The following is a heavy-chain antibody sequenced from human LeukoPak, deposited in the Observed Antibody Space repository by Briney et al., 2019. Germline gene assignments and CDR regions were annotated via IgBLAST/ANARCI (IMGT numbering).Heavy chain of an antibody. CDR3: ARRASTIFGVVMISRRTTGGALTASYNWFDP. CDR2: INHSGST. V-gene: IGHV4-34*01. J-gene: IGHJ5*02. CDR1: GGSFSGYY. D-gene: IGHD3-3*01. Sequence: SETLSLTCAVYGGSFSGYYWSWIRQPPGKGLEWIGEINHSGSTNYNPSLKSRVTISVDTSKNQFSLKLSSVTAADTAVYYCARRASTIFGVVMISRRTTGGALTASYNWFDPWGQGTLVTVSS.